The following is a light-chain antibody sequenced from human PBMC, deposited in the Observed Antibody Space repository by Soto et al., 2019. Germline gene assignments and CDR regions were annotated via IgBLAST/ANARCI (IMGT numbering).Light chain of an antibody. V-gene: IGKV1-5*03. CDR2: QAS. Sequence: IQMTQSPSTLSASVEDRVTITCRASQSISSWLAWYQQKPGRAPKLLIYQASSSEIGVPSRFSGSGSGTEFTLTISSLQPDDIATYYCQYYKESSTFGQGTRLQI. J-gene: IGKJ1*01. CDR1: QSISSW. CDR3: QYYKESST.